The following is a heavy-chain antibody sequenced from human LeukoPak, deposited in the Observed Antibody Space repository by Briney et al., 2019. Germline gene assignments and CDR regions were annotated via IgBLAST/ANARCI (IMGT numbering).Heavy chain of an antibody. CDR1: GYTFTSYY. J-gene: IGHJ6*02. D-gene: IGHD6-13*01. CDR3: ARDRIAAAGTGYYYGMDV. CDR2: INPNSGGT. Sequence: ASVKVSCKASGYTFTSYYIHWVRQAPGQGLEWMGWINPNSGGTNYAQKFQGRVTMTRDTSISTAYMELSRLRSDDTAVYYCARDRIAAAGTGYYYGMDVWGQGTTVTVSS. V-gene: IGHV1-2*02.